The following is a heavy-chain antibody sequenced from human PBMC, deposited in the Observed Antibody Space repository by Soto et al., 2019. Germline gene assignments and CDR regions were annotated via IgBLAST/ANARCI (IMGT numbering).Heavy chain of an antibody. CDR2: ISSSSSYI. CDR1: GFTFSSYS. Sequence: GSLRLSCAASGFTFSSYSMNWVRQAPGKGLEWVSSISSSSSYIYYADSVKGRFTISRDNSKNTLYLQMNSLRAEDTAVYYCAKEVVTTNAFDIWGQGTMVTVSS. V-gene: IGHV3-21*04. D-gene: IGHD4-17*01. CDR3: AKEVVTTNAFDI. J-gene: IGHJ3*02.